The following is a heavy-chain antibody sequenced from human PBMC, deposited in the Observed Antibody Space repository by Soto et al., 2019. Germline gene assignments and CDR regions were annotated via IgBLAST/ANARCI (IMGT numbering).Heavy chain of an antibody. CDR3: ARSDHYYDSSGYYEGAFDI. J-gene: IGHJ3*02. D-gene: IGHD3-22*01. CDR1: GFTFSSYG. CDR2: IWYDGSNK. V-gene: IGHV3-33*01. Sequence: PGGSLRLSCAASGFTFSSYGMHWVRQAPGKGLEWVAVIWYDGSNKYYADSVKGRFTISRDNSKNTLYLQMNSLRAEDTAVYYCARSDHYYDSSGYYEGAFDIWGQGTMVTVSS.